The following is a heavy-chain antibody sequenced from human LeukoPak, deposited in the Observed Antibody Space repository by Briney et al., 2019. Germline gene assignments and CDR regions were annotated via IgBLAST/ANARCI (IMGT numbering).Heavy chain of an antibody. J-gene: IGHJ3*02. V-gene: IGHV3-11*04. CDR2: ISSSGSTI. CDR1: GFTFSDYY. Sequence: KPGGSLRPSCAASGFTFSDYYMSWIRQAPGKGLEWVSYISSSGSTIYYADSVKGRFTISRDNAKNSLYLQMNSLRAEDTAVYYCANPRYSYGSDAFDIWGQGTMVTVSS. D-gene: IGHD5-18*01. CDR3: ANPRYSYGSDAFDI.